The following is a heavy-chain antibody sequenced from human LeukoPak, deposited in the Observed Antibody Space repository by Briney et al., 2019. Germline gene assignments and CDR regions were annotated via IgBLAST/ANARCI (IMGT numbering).Heavy chain of an antibody. J-gene: IGHJ5*02. CDR2: INPNGGGT. D-gene: IGHD2-15*01. V-gene: IGHV1-2*02. CDR1: GYTFTGYY. Sequence: ASVKVSCKASGYTFTGYYMHWVRQAPGQGLEWMGWINPNGGGTNYAQKFQGRVTMTRDTSTSTAYMELSRLRSDDTGVYYCARDSRYCSGGSCFFWFDPWGQGTLVTVSS. CDR3: ARDSRYCSGGSCFFWFDP.